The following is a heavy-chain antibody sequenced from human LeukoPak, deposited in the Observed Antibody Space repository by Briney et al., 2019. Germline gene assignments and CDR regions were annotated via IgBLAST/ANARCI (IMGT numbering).Heavy chain of an antibody. D-gene: IGHD3-10*01. CDR2: IYYSGST. Sequence: SETLSLTCAVSGGSISGWYWSWIRQPPGKGLEWIGYIYYSGSTNYNPSLKSRVTISVDTSKKQFSLKLSSVTTADTAVYYCARAIYGSGRLWFDPWGQGTLVTVSS. CDR3: ARAIYGSGRLWFDP. J-gene: IGHJ5*02. V-gene: IGHV4-59*01. CDR1: GGSISGWY.